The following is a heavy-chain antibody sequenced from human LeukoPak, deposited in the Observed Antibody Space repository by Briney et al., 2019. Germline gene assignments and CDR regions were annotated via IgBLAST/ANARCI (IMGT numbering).Heavy chain of an antibody. CDR1: GFTFSSYG. J-gene: IGHJ4*02. V-gene: IGHV3-30*02. D-gene: IGHD3-22*01. CDR3: AKVRHFYDGFDS. CDR2: IRYDGSNK. Sequence: PGGSLRLSCAASGFTFSSYGMHWVRQAPGKGLEWVAFIRYDGSNKYYADSVKGRFTISRDNSKNTLYLQMNSLRDEDTAVYYCAKVRHFYDGFDSWGQGTLVTVSS.